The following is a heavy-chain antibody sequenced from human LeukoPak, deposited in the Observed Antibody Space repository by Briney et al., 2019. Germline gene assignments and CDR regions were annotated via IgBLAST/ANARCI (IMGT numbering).Heavy chain of an antibody. CDR3: AREGLRFLEWFMGGYFDY. J-gene: IGHJ4*02. Sequence: GGSLRLSCAASGFTFTSFAMSWVRQAPGKGLEWVSTISRTGVATYYANSVKGRFTISRDNSKNTVYLQMNSLRAEDTAVYYCAREGLRFLEWFMGGYFDYWGQGTLVTVSS. V-gene: IGHV3-23*01. D-gene: IGHD3-3*01. CDR2: ISRTGVAT. CDR1: GFTFTSFA.